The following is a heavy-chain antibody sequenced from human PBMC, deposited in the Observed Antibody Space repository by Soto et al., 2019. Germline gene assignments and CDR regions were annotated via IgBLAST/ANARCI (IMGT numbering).Heavy chain of an antibody. CDR3: ARGSITMVRGVPPGWFDP. J-gene: IGHJ5*02. CDR2: IYYSGST. V-gene: IGHV4-31*03. D-gene: IGHD3-10*01. Sequence: PSETLSLTCTVSGGSISSGGYYWSWIRQHPGKGLEWIGYIYYSGSTYYNPSLKSRVTISVDTSKNQFSLKLSSVTAADTAVYYCARGSITMVRGVPPGWFDPWGQGTLVTVSS. CDR1: GGSISSGGYY.